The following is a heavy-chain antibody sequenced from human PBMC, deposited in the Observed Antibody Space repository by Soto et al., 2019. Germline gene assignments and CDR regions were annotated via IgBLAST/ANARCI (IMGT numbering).Heavy chain of an antibody. J-gene: IGHJ4*02. CDR3: ARYYRASFRNFDS. CDR1: GFTFSSYA. CDR2: ISYDGSNK. Sequence: GGSLRLSCAASGFTFSSYAMHWVRQAPGKGLEWVAVISYDGSNKYYADSVKGRFTISRDNSKNTLYLQMNSLRAEDTAVYYCARYYRASFRNFDSWGQGTLVTVSS. D-gene: IGHD3-10*01. V-gene: IGHV3-30-3*01.